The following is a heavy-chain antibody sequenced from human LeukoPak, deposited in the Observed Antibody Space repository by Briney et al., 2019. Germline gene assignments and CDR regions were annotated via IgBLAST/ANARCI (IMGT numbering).Heavy chain of an antibody. Sequence: GASVKVSCKASGGTFSSYAISWVRQAPGQGLEWMGGIIPIFGTANYAQKFQGRVTITTDESTSTAYMELRSLRSDDTAVYYCARVIAAAGTDYYYGMDVWGQGTTVTVSS. CDR2: IIPIFGTA. J-gene: IGHJ6*02. CDR1: GGTFSSYA. CDR3: ARVIAAAGTDYYYGMDV. V-gene: IGHV1-69*05. D-gene: IGHD6-13*01.